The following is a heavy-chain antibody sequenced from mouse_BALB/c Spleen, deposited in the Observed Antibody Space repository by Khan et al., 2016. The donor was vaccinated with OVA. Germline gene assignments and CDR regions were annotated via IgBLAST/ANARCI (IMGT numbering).Heavy chain of an antibody. CDR3: ARAYYRYYFDY. J-gene: IGHJ2*01. V-gene: IGHV1S56*01. CDR1: GYTFTSYY. Sequence: QVQLQQSGPELVKPGASVKMSCKASGYTFTSYYIHWVKQRPGQGLEWLGWIYPGDGSTKYNEKFKGKTTLTADKSSSTAYMLLSSLTSEDSAIYFCARAYYRYYFDYWGQGTTLTVSS. D-gene: IGHD2-14*01. CDR2: IYPGDGST.